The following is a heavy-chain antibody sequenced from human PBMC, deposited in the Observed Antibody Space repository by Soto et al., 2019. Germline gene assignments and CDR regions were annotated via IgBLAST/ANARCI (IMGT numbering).Heavy chain of an antibody. CDR2: ISYDGSNK. CDR1: GFTFSSYG. CDR3: AKDLEGATDY. Sequence: GGSLRLSCAASGFTFSSYGMHWVRQAPGKGLEWVAVISYDGSNKYYADSVKGRFTISRDNSKNTLYLQMNSLRAEDTAVYYCAKDLEGATDYWGQGTLVTVSS. V-gene: IGHV3-30*18. J-gene: IGHJ4*02. D-gene: IGHD1-26*01.